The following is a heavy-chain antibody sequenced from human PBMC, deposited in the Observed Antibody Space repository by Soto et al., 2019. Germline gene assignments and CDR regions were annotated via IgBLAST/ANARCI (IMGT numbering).Heavy chain of an antibody. CDR2: ISAYNGNT. CDR3: ARQQRLGYCSGGSCPDLDY. V-gene: IGHV1-18*01. CDR1: GYTFTSYG. J-gene: IGHJ4*02. Sequence: GASVKVSCKASGYTFTSYGISWVRQAPGQGLEGMGWISAYNGNTNYAQKLQGRVTMTTDTSTSTAYMELRSLRSDDTAVYYCARQQRLGYCSGGSCPDLDYWGQGTLVTVSS. D-gene: IGHD2-15*01.